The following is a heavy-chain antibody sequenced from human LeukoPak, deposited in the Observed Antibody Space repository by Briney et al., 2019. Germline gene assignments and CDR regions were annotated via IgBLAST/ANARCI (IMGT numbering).Heavy chain of an antibody. D-gene: IGHD3/OR15-3a*01. CDR2: LIGGGVST. CDR3: AKSPVIIGLYYFDS. V-gene: IGHV3-23*01. J-gene: IGHJ4*02. CDR1: GFTFTNCA. Sequence: PRGSLRLSCAPSGFTFTNCAMNWVRPAPGKGLEWVSGLIGGGVSTYYADSVKGRFTNSRDNSKNTLYLQMNSLRAEDTAVYYCAKSPVIIGLYYFDSWGQGTLVTVST.